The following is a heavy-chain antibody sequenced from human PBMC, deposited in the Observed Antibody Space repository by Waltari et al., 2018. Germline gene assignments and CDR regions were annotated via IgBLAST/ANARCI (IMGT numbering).Heavy chain of an antibody. J-gene: IGHJ4*02. D-gene: IGHD2-15*01. CDR2: IYYSGST. V-gene: IGHV4-59*01. CDR3: ARAACSGGSCYYLDY. Sequence: QVQLQESGPGLVKPSETLSLTCTVSGGSISSYSWSWIRQPPGKGLEWIGYIYYSGSTNYNPSLKSRVTISVDTSKNQFSLKLSSVTAADTAVYYCARAACSGGSCYYLDYWGQGTLVTVSS. CDR1: GGSISSYS.